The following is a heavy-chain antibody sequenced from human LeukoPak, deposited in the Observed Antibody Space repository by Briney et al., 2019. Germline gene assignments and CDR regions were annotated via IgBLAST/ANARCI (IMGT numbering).Heavy chain of an antibody. D-gene: IGHD6-13*01. Sequence: GESLKISCQGSGYSFTTSWIGWVRQMPGKGLEWMGIIYPADSDTRYSPSFQGQVTISADKSISTAYLQWGSLKASDTAMYFCARHWGSSPETPFFDYWGQGTLVTVSS. CDR1: GYSFTTSW. CDR3: ARHWGSSPETPFFDY. J-gene: IGHJ4*02. CDR2: IYPADSDT. V-gene: IGHV5-51*01.